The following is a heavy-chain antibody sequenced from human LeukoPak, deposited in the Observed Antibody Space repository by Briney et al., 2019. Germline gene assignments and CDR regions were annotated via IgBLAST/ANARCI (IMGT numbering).Heavy chain of an antibody. V-gene: IGHV3-74*01. J-gene: IGHJ3*02. CDR1: GFTFSSYW. D-gene: IGHD3-22*01. CDR3: AKGKGSRDDITTWAFDI. Sequence: GGSLRLSCAASGFTFSSYWMHWVRQAPGKGLVWVSRINSDGSSTTYADSVKGRFTISRDNSKNTLYLQMNSLRAEDTAVYYCAKGKGSRDDITTWAFDIWGQGTMVTVSS. CDR2: INSDGSST.